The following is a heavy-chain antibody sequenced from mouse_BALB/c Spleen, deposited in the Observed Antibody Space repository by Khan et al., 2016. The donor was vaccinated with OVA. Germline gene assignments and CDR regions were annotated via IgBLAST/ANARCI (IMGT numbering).Heavy chain of an antibody. CDR1: GYTFRTYY. D-gene: IGHD1-1*01. J-gene: IGHJ1*01. Sequence: QVQLQQSGPELVKPGASVKMSCKASGYTFRTYYIHWVKQRPGQGLEWIGWIYPGDGRTKYNEKFKGKTTLTADKSPGIVYRLRSSLTSEDSAIDFSAISYYGMFWYFDVWGAGTTVTVSS. CDR2: IYPGDGRT. V-gene: IGHV1S56*01. CDR3: AISYYGMFWYFDV.